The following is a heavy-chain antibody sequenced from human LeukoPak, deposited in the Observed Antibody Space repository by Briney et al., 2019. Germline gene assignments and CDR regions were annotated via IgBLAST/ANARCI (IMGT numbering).Heavy chain of an antibody. Sequence: ASVKVSCKASGYTFTGYYMHWVRQAPGQGLEWMGWINPNSGGTNYAQKFQGRVTMTRDTSISTAYMELSRLRSDDTAVYYCARDQGSTSTSWFDPWGQGTLVTVSS. V-gene: IGHV1-2*02. CDR2: INPNSGGT. J-gene: IGHJ5*02. CDR1: GYTFTGYY. D-gene: IGHD2-2*01. CDR3: ARDQGSTSTSWFDP.